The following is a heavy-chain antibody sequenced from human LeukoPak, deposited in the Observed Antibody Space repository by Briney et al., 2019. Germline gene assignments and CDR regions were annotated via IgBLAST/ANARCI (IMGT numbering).Heavy chain of an antibody. D-gene: IGHD6-19*01. CDR1: GGSVSSGSHY. J-gene: IGHJ5*02. Sequence: PSETLSLTCTVSGGSVSSGSHYWNWIRQSPGKGLEWIGYIYYRGTTNYTPSLKSRVTISVDTSMNQFSLWLSSVTAADTAVYFCARSFYSSGWYAPLRWFDTWGQGTLVTVSS. CDR3: ARSFYSSGWYAPLRWFDT. CDR2: IYYRGTT. V-gene: IGHV4-61*01.